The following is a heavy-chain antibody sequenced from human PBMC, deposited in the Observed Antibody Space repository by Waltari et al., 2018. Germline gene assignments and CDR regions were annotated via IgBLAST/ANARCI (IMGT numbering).Heavy chain of an antibody. J-gene: IGHJ4*02. D-gene: IGHD3-10*01. Sequence: EVQLLESGGGLVQPGGYLRLACAGSGFTFSSYAMSWVRQAPGNGLEWVSAISGSGGSTYYADSVKGRFTISRDNSKNTLYLQMNSRRAEDTAVYYCAKLVRGFRAIDYWGQGTLVTVSS. CDR1: GFTFSSYA. V-gene: IGHV3-23*01. CDR3: AKLVRGFRAIDY. CDR2: ISGSGGST.